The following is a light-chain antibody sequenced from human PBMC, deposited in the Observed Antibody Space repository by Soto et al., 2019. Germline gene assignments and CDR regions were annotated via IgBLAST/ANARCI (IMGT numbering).Light chain of an antibody. J-gene: IGKJ1*01. V-gene: IGKV3-20*01. CDR3: QQYGSSGT. CDR1: QSVSNNY. Sequence: EIVLTQSPGTLSLSPGERATLSCRASQSVSNNYLAWYQQKPGQAPRLLIYCASNRATGIPDRFSGSGSGTDFTLTISRLEPEDFAVYYCQQYGSSGTFGQWTKVESK. CDR2: CAS.